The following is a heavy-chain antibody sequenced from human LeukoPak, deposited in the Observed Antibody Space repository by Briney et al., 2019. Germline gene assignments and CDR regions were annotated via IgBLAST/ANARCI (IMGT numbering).Heavy chain of an antibody. CDR2: ISGSGGST. J-gene: IGHJ4*02. V-gene: IGHV3-23*01. CDR1: GFTFSSYA. Sequence: GGSLRLSCAASGFTFSSYAMSWVRQAPGKGLEWVSAISGSGGSTYYAGSVKGRFTISRDNSKNTLFLQMNSLRAEDTAVYYCAKNKEINLFDRPLDYWGQGTLVTVSS. D-gene: IGHD1-14*01. CDR3: AKNKEINLFDRPLDY.